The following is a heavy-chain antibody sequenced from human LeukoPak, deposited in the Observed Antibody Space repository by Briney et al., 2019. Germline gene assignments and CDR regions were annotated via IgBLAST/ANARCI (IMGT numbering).Heavy chain of an antibody. V-gene: IGHV3-30*03. D-gene: IGHD2-2*01. CDR1: GFTFSSYG. CDR3: TTDYGPRAMCY. Sequence: PGGSLRLSCAASGFTFSSYGMHWVRQAPGKGLEGVAVISYDGSNKYYADSVKGRFTISRDNSKNTLYLQMNSLKTEDTAVYYCTTDYGPRAMCYWGQGTLVTVSS. CDR2: ISYDGSNK. J-gene: IGHJ4*02.